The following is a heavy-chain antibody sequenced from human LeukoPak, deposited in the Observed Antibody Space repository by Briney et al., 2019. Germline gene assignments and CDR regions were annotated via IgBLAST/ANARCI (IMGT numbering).Heavy chain of an antibody. V-gene: IGHV1-69*13. Sequence: ASVKVSCKASGGTFSSYAISWVRQAPGQGLEWMGGIIPIFGTANYAQKFQGRVTITADESTSTAYMELSSLRSEDTAVYYCARARCGGDCYSGSLDYWGQGTLVTVSS. CDR1: GGTFSSYA. D-gene: IGHD2-21*02. CDR3: ARARCGGDCYSGSLDY. CDR2: IIPIFGTA. J-gene: IGHJ4*02.